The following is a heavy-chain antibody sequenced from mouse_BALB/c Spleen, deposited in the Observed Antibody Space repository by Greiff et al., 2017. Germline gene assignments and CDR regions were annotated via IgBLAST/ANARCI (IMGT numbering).Heavy chain of an antibody. J-gene: IGHJ2*01. V-gene: IGHV5-6-3*01. CDR3: ARERGYGYDVDDFDY. CDR1: GFTFSSYG. CDR2: INSNGGST. Sequence: EVMLVESGGGLVQPGGSLKLSCAASGFTFSSYGMSWVRQTPDKRLELVATINSNGGSTYYPDSVKGRFTISRDNAKNTLYLQMSSLKSEDTAMYYCARERGYGYDVDDFDYWGQGTTLTVSS. D-gene: IGHD2-2*01.